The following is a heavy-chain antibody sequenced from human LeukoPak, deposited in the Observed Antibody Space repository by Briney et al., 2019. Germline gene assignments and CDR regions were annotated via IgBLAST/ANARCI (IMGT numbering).Heavy chain of an antibody. J-gene: IGHJ4*02. D-gene: IGHD6-13*01. CDR1: GFTFSSYG. CDR3: AKSGTSRGSYYFDY. CDR2: ISYDGSNK. Sequence: GGSLRLSCAASGFTFSSYGMHWVRQAPGKGLEWVAVISYDGSNKYYADSVKGRFTISRDNSKNTLYLQMNSLRAEDTAVYYCAKSGTSRGSYYFDYWGQGTLVTVSS. V-gene: IGHV3-30*18.